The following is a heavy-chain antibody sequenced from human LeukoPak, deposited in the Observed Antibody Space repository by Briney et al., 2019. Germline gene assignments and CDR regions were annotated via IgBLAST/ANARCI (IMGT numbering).Heavy chain of an antibody. D-gene: IGHD3-22*01. J-gene: IGHJ6*02. V-gene: IGHV1-8*01. CDR2: MNPNSGNT. Sequence: ASVKVSCKASGYTFTSHDINWVRQATGQGLEWMGWMNPNSGNTGYAQKFQGRVTMTRNTSISTAYMELSSLRSEDTAVYYCARDRYYYDSSGSYYYYGMDVWGQGTTVTVSS. CDR3: ARDRYYYDSSGSYYYYGMDV. CDR1: GYTFTSHD.